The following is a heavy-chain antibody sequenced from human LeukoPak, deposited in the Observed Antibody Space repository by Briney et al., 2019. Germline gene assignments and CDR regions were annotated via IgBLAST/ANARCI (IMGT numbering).Heavy chain of an antibody. D-gene: IGHD4-17*01. Sequence: GGSLELSCAASGFTFSGSAMHWVRQASGKGLEWVGRIRSKANSYATAYAASVKGRFTISRDDSKNTAYLQMNSLKTEDTAVYYCTRRGATVTTNLDWGQGTMVTVSS. CDR1: GFTFSGSA. CDR3: TRRGATVTTNLD. V-gene: IGHV3-73*01. J-gene: IGHJ3*01. CDR2: IRSKANSYAT.